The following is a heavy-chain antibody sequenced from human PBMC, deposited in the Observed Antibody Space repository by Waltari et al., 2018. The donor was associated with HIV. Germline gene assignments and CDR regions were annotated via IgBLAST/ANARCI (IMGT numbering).Heavy chain of an antibody. CDR3: SRQHDSSGYYTRGLFYFDY. Sequence: EVQLVESGGGIVQPGGSLRLSCAASGLNFSDHWMHWVRQAPGKGLEWVGLIRTKTYGGTTEYAASVKGRFSISRDDSKSIAYLQMNSLKTEDTAVYFCSRQHDSSGYYTRGLFYFDYWGQGNLVTVSS. V-gene: IGHV3-49*04. CDR1: GLNFSDHW. CDR2: IRTKTYGGTT. D-gene: IGHD3-22*01. J-gene: IGHJ4*02.